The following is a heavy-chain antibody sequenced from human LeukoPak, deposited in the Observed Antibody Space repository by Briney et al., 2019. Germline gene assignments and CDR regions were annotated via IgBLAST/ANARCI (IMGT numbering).Heavy chain of an antibody. Sequence: GGPLRLSCAASGFTFSSYWMHWVRQAPGKGLVWVSRIRSDGSTTYADSVKGRFTISRDNAKNTLYLQMNSLRAEDTAVYYCARAGDYGSGSCAFDMWGQGTMVTVS. CDR2: IRSDGST. V-gene: IGHV3-74*01. CDR1: GFTFSSYW. CDR3: ARAGDYGSGSCAFDM. J-gene: IGHJ3*02. D-gene: IGHD3-10*01.